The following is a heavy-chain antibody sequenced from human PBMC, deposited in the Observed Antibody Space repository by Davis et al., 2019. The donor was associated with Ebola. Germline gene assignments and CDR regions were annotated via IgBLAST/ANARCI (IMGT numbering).Heavy chain of an antibody. CDR2: ISAYNGNT. V-gene: IGHV1-18*01. Sequence: ASVKVSCKASGGTFYSYGITWVRQAPGQGLEWMGWISAYNGNTNYAQKLQGRVTMTTDTSTSTAYMELRSLRSDDTAVYYCARDSRGSRPFDYWGQGTLVTVSS. J-gene: IGHJ4*02. CDR3: ARDSRGSRPFDY. CDR1: GGTFYSYG. D-gene: IGHD2-15*01.